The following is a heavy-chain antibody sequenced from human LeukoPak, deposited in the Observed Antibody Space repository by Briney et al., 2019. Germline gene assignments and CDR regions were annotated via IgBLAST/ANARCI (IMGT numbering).Heavy chain of an antibody. J-gene: IGHJ4*02. CDR3: ARGVGPTTLDF. V-gene: IGHV3-53*01. D-gene: IGHD1-26*01. CDR2: IYSGGST. Sequence: GGSLRLSCAASGFTVSSNYMSWVRQAPGKGLEWVSLIYSGGSTYYADSVKGRFTISRDNSKNTLYLQMNSLRAEDTAVYYCARGVGPTTLDFWGQGTLVTVSS. CDR1: GFTVSSNY.